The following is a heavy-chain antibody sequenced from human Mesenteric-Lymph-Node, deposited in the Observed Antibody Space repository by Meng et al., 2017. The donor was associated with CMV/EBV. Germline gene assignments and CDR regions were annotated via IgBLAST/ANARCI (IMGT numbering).Heavy chain of an antibody. V-gene: IGHV3-21*01. Sequence: GGSLRLSCAASGFTFSRYWMHWVRQAPGKGLVWVSSISSSSSYMYYADSVKGRFTISRDNAKNSLYLQMNSLRAEDTAVYYCASEPTGEYSSSSGAGDYWGQGTLVTVSS. CDR2: ISSSSSYM. D-gene: IGHD6-6*01. CDR1: GFTFSRYW. CDR3: ASEPTGEYSSSSGAGDY. J-gene: IGHJ4*02.